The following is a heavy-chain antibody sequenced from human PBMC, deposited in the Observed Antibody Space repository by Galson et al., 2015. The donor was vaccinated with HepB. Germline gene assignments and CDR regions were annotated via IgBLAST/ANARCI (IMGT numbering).Heavy chain of an antibody. CDR2: IYSGGST. V-gene: IGHV3-66*01. CDR1: GFAVNSNY. D-gene: IGHD7-27*01. Sequence: SLRLSCAVSGFAVNSNYMSWVRQAPGKGLEWVSFIYSGGSTKYADSVKGRFTISRDNSKNTLYLQMNSLRAEDTAVYYCARGATQALGYWGQGTLVTVSS. J-gene: IGHJ4*02. CDR3: ARGATQALGY.